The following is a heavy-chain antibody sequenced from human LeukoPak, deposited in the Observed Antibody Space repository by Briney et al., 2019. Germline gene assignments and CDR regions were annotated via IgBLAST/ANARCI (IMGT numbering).Heavy chain of an antibody. Sequence: GGSLRLSCAASGVTFRSYWMNWVRQYPGKGLEWVANIKQDGSETYYADPVKGRFTISRDNAKRSLYLQMNSLRAEDTAVYYCARDGELGSPADAFDIWGQGTMVTVSS. CDR3: ARDGELGSPADAFDI. J-gene: IGHJ3*02. D-gene: IGHD1-26*01. V-gene: IGHV3-7*01. CDR2: IKQDGSET. CDR1: GVTFRSYW.